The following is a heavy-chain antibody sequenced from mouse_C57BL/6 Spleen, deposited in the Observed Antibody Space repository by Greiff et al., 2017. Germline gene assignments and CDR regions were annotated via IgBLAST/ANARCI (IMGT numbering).Heavy chain of an antibody. CDR2: IHPNSGST. J-gene: IGHJ2*01. Sequence: QVHVKQPGAELVKPGASVKLSCKASGYTFTSYWMHWVKQRPGQGLEWIGMIHPNSGSTNYNEKFKSKATLTVDKSSSTAYMQLSSLTSEDSAVYYCARWGNYFDYWGQGTTLTVSS. CDR1: GYTFTSYW. CDR3: ARWGNYFDY. V-gene: IGHV1-64*01.